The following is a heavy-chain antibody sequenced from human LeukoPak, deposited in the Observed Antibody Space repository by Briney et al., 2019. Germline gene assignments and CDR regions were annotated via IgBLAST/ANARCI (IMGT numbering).Heavy chain of an antibody. J-gene: IGHJ4*02. D-gene: IGHD3-10*01. Sequence: GGSLRPSCAASGFTFSSYWMSWVRQAPGKGLEWVANIKQDGSEKYYVDSVKGRFTISRDNAKNSLYLQMNSLRAEDTAVYYCARDLRYYGSGSYYNVYWGQGTLVTVSS. CDR1: GFTFSSYW. V-gene: IGHV3-7*01. CDR2: IKQDGSEK. CDR3: ARDLRYYGSGSYYNVY.